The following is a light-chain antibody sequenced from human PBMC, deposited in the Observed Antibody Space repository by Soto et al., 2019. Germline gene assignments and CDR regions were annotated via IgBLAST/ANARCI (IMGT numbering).Light chain of an antibody. V-gene: IGKV3-15*01. CDR1: QSVSSN. J-gene: IGKJ4*01. CDR2: RAS. CDR3: QQYDNWPLT. Sequence: EIVMTQSPATLSVSPGERATLSCRASQSVSSNLAWYQQIPGQAPRLLIYRASTRATGIPARFSGSGSGTEFTRTISSLQSEDFAVYFCQQYDNWPLTFGGGTKVEIK.